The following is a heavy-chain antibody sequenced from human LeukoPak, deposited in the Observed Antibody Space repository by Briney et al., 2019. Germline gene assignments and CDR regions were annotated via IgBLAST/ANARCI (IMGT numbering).Heavy chain of an antibody. CDR1: GFTFSSYA. D-gene: IGHD1-26*01. Sequence: GGSLRLSCAASGFTFSSYAMHWVRQAPGKGLEWVAVISYDGSNKYYADSVKGRFTISRDNSKNTLYLQMNSPRAEDTAVYYCARDLVGATGYWGQGTLVTVSS. V-gene: IGHV3-30*04. CDR3: ARDLVGATGY. CDR2: ISYDGSNK. J-gene: IGHJ4*02.